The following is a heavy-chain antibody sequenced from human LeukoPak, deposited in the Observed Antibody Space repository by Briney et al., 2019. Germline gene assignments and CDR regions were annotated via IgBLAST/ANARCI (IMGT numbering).Heavy chain of an antibody. CDR1: GGSISSYY. D-gene: IGHD6-19*01. Sequence: SETPSLTCTVSGGSISSYYWSWIRQPPGKGLEWIGYIYYSGSTNYNPSLKSRVTISVDTSKNQFSLKLSSVTAADTAVYYCASGTVAGTFDYWGQGTLVTVSS. V-gene: IGHV4-59*08. CDR2: IYYSGST. J-gene: IGHJ4*02. CDR3: ASGTVAGTFDY.